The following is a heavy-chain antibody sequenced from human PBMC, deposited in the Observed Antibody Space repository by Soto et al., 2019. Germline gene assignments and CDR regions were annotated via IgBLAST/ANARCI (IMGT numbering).Heavy chain of an antibody. Sequence: GGSLRLSCAASGFTFSSYWMSWVRQAPGKGLEWVANIKQDGSEKYYVDSVKGRFTISRDNAKNSLYLQMNSLRAEDTAVYYCAEDLRGYDNNWFDPWGQGTLVTVSS. CDR2: IKQDGSEK. V-gene: IGHV3-7*01. CDR1: GFTFSSYW. J-gene: IGHJ5*02. CDR3: AEDLRGYDNNWFDP. D-gene: IGHD5-12*01.